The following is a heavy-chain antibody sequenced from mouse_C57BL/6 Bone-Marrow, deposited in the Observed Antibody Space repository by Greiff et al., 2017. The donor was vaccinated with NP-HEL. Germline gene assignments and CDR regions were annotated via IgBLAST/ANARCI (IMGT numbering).Heavy chain of an antibody. CDR2: IYPGSGST. D-gene: IGHD1-1*01. V-gene: IGHV1-55*01. CDR3: AREGPYYYGSPSYWYFDG. J-gene: IGHJ1*03. CDR1: GYTFTSYW. Sequence: QVQLQQPGAELVKPGASVKMSCKASGYTFTSYWITWVKQRPGQGLEWIGDIYPGSGSTNYNEKFKSKATLTVDTSSSTAYMQLSSLTSEDSAVYYCAREGPYYYGSPSYWYFDGWGTGTTVTVSS.